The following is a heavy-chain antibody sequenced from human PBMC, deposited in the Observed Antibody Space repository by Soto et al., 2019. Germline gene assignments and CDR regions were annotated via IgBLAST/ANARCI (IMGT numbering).Heavy chain of an antibody. D-gene: IGHD3-10*01. CDR3: ARVARYYYGSGSPYYFDY. Sequence: SETLSLTCAVYCGSFSGYYWSWIRQPPGKGLEWIGEINHSGSTNYNPSLKSRVTISVDTSKNQFSLKLSSVTAADTAVYYCARVARYYYGSGSPYYFDYWGQGTLVTVSS. J-gene: IGHJ4*02. CDR1: CGSFSGYY. CDR2: INHSGST. V-gene: IGHV4-34*01.